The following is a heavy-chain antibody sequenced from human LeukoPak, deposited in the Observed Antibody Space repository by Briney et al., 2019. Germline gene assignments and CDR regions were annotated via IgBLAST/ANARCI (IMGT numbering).Heavy chain of an antibody. V-gene: IGHV3-11*04. CDR2: ISSSGSTI. CDR3: ASRGALYCSSTSCAFDI. CDR1: GFTFSDYY. Sequence: GGSLRLSCAASGFTFSDYYMSWIRQAPGKGLEWVSYISSSGSTIYYADSVKGRSTISRDNAKNSLYLQMNSLRAEDTAVYYCASRGALYCSSTSCAFDIWGQGTMVTVSS. D-gene: IGHD2-2*01. J-gene: IGHJ3*02.